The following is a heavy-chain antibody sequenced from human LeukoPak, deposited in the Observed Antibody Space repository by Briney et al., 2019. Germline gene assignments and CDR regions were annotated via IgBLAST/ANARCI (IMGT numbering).Heavy chain of an antibody. CDR3: ARAPPPPDLDGYNLGLDY. CDR2: IYCSGST. CDR1: GGSISSYY. Sequence: SETLSLTCTVSGGSISSYYWSWIRQPPGKGLEWIGYIYCSGSTNYNPSLKSRVTISVDTSKNQFSLKLSSVTAADTAVYYCARAPPPPDLDGYNLGLDYWGQGTLVTVSS. J-gene: IGHJ4*02. V-gene: IGHV4-59*01. D-gene: IGHD5-24*01.